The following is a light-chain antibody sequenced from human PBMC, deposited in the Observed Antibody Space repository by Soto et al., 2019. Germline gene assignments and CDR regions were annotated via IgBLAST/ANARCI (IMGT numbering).Light chain of an antibody. Sequence: DIQMTQSPSTLSASVGDRVTITCRASQSISSWLAWYQQKPGKAPKLLIYQASSLEFGVPSRFSGSGSGTEFTLSLSSLQPDDFATDYCQQYYGYRALTFGGGTKVEIK. CDR3: QQYYGYRALT. CDR2: QAS. V-gene: IGKV1-5*03. J-gene: IGKJ4*01. CDR1: QSISSW.